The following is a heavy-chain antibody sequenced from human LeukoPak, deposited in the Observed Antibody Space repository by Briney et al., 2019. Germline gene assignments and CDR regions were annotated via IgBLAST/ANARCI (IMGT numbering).Heavy chain of an antibody. Sequence: GSLRLSCAASGFTFSSYGMHWVRQAPGKGLEWVAVISYDGSNKYYADSVKGRFTISRDNSKNTLYLQMNSLRAEDTAVYYCAKEGCSGGSCSAFDYWGQGTLVTVSS. CDR1: GFTFSSYG. D-gene: IGHD2-15*01. J-gene: IGHJ4*02. CDR2: ISYDGSNK. V-gene: IGHV3-30*18. CDR3: AKEGCSGGSCSAFDY.